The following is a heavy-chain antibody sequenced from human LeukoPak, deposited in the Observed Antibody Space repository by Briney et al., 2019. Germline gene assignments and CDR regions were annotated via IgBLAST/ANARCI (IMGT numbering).Heavy chain of an antibody. J-gene: IGHJ4*02. D-gene: IGHD2-2*01. Sequence: GRSLRLSCVASGFFFRDYTISWVRETPGKGLECVSAINKGGSYMAYADAVKGRFTVSRDNAKNSLCLQMNNLRVEDTAVYFCAREVLIVLEPAANTIDYWGQRTRVTVSS. V-gene: IGHV3-21*01. CDR2: INKGGSYM. CDR1: GFFFRDYT. CDR3: AREVLIVLEPAANTIDY.